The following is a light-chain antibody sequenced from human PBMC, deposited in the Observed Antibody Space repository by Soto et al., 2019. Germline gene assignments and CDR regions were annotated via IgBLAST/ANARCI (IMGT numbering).Light chain of an antibody. V-gene: IGKV1-39*01. CDR2: AAS. Sequence: DIQMTQSPSSLSASVGDRVTITCRASQSISSYLNWYQQKPGKAPQLLIYAASILQSGVPSRFRGSGAGKDCTLTISSLQPEEFATYHCQRRYSTSYTFGQGTKLEIK. J-gene: IGKJ2*01. CDR3: QRRYSTSYT. CDR1: QSISSY.